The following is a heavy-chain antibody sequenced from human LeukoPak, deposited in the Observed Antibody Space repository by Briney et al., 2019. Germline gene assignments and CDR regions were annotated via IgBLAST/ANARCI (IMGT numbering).Heavy chain of an antibody. CDR3: ARVRYSGGWSFDY. Sequence: PGGSLRLSCAASGFTFSDYYMSWIRQAPGKGLEWVSYISSSSSYTNYADSVKGRFTISSDHAKNSLYLQMNSLRAEDTAVYYCARVRYSGGWSFDYRGQGTLVTVSS. CDR2: ISSSSSYT. J-gene: IGHJ4*02. V-gene: IGHV3-11*05. D-gene: IGHD6-19*01. CDR1: GFTFSDYY.